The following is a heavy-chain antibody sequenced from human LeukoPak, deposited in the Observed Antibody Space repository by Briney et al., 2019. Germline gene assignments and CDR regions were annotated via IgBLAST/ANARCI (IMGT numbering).Heavy chain of an antibody. CDR3: VRGNDH. CDR1: GFTFSGHW. J-gene: IGHJ5*02. Sequence: PGGSLRLPCAASGFTFSGHWMYWVRQAPGKGPVWVSRINSEGSSTAYAAFVKGRFTISRDNAKNTLFLQMNSLRVEDTAVYHCVRGNDHWGQGTLVTVSS. CDR2: INSEGSST. V-gene: IGHV3-74*01.